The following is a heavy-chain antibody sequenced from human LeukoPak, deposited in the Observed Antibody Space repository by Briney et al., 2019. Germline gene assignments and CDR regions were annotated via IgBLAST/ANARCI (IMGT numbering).Heavy chain of an antibody. V-gene: IGHV4-59*01. J-gene: IGHJ4*02. CDR2: IHYSGST. CDR1: GGSIGSYY. Sequence: SHTLSLTCTVSGGSIGSYYWNWIRQAPGKGLEWIGYIHYSGSTNHNSSLKSRVTMSVDTSRNQYSLKLSSVTAADTAVYYCARDGVAGGFDYWGQGTLVTVSS. CDR3: ARDGVAGGFDY. D-gene: IGHD6-19*01.